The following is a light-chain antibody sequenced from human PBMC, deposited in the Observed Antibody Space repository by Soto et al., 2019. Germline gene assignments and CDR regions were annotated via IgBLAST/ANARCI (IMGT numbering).Light chain of an antibody. CDR2: GAY. CDR1: QRVASSY. J-gene: IGKJ2*01. Sequence: EILLTQSPGTLSLSTGEGATLSCRASQRVASSYLAWYPQKPGHAPRLIIYGAYNSATGTPDRFSGGGSGTDFALTISRLEPEDFAVYYCQQYGRSSYTFGHGTKLQIK. CDR3: QQYGRSSYT. V-gene: IGKV3-20*01.